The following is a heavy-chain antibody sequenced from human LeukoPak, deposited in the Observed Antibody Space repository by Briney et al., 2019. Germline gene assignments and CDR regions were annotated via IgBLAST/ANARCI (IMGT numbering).Heavy chain of an antibody. V-gene: IGHV4-30-4*01. D-gene: IGHD2-15*01. CDR2: IFYSGST. Sequence: PPETLSLTCTVSGGSISSGDYYWSWIRQPPGKGLEWIGSIFYSGSTYYNPSLKSRVTISVDTSKNQFSLKLSSVTAADTAVYYCARGARMNDYWGQGTLVTVSS. J-gene: IGHJ4*02. CDR1: GGSISSGDYY. CDR3: ARGARMNDY.